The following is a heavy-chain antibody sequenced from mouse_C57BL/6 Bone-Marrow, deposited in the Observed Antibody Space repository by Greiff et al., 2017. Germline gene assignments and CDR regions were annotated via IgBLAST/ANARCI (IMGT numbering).Heavy chain of an antibody. Sequence: SGAELVRPGASVKLFCTASGFNIKDDYMHWVKQRPEQGLEWIGWIDPENGDTEYASKFQGKAPITADTASNTAYLQLSSLTSEDTAVYYCTIDYSNSYYFDYWGQGTTLTVSS. V-gene: IGHV14-4*01. CDR2: IDPENGDT. CDR3: TIDYSNSYYFDY. J-gene: IGHJ2*01. D-gene: IGHD2-5*01. CDR1: GFNIKDDY.